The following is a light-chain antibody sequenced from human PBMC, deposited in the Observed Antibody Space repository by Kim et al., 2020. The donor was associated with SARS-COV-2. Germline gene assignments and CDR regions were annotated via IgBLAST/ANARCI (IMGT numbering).Light chain of an antibody. Sequence: QSALTQPASVSGSPGQSITISCTGTSSDVGGYNFVTWYQQRPGKAPKLIIYDVAKRPSGISSRFSGSKSGNTASLTISGLQAEDEADYFCDSYIASGATYVFGTGTRSPS. J-gene: IGLJ1*01. V-gene: IGLV2-14*03. CDR3: DSYIASGATYV. CDR1: SSDVGGYNF. CDR2: DVA.